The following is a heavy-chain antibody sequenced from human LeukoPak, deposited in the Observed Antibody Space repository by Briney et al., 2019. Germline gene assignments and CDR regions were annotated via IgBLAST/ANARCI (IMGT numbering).Heavy chain of an antibody. V-gene: IGHV4-39*01. D-gene: IGHD3-9*01. CDR1: GGPISTSSYY. CDR2: ICCSGTT. Sequence: SETLSLTCAVSGGPISTSSYYWDWIRQSPGKGLEGIGSICCSGTTYYNPSFTSRLTMSVDTSKNQFSLKLTSVTAADTAVYYCARNLRREALTSSHFDYWGQGTLVTVSS. J-gene: IGHJ4*02. CDR3: ARNLRREALTSSHFDY.